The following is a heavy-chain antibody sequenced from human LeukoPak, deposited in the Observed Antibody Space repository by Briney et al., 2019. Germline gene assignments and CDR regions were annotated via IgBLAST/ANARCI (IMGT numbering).Heavy chain of an antibody. D-gene: IGHD5-18*01. Sequence: GASVKVSCKASGYTFTGYYMHWVRQAPGQGLEWMGWISAYNGNTNYAQKLQGRVTMTTDTSTSTAYMELRSLRSDDTAVYYCARDVKSGYSYGSSDYWGQGTLVTVSS. CDR3: ARDVKSGYSYGSSDY. CDR2: ISAYNGNT. J-gene: IGHJ4*02. V-gene: IGHV1-18*04. CDR1: GYTFTGYY.